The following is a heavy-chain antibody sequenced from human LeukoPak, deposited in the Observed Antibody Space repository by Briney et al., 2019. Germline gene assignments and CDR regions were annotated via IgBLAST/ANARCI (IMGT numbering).Heavy chain of an antibody. CDR3: ARAPRTGAWDMITFGGVIVHGDAFDF. J-gene: IGHJ3*01. D-gene: IGHD3-16*02. CDR1: GGSLISTTYY. V-gene: IGHV4-39*07. Sequence: ASETLSLTCAVSGGSLISTTYYWGWIRQPPGKGLEWMGGIYYSGSTYYNPSLKSRVTVSVDMSKNQFSLQLSSVTAADTAVYYCARAPRTGAWDMITFGGVIVHGDAFDFWGQGTMVTVSS. CDR2: IYYSGST.